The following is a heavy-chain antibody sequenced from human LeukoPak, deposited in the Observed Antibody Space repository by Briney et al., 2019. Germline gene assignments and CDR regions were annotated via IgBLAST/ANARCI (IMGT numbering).Heavy chain of an antibody. CDR3: ARDRGSGYYDSSGYSDY. CDR2: INPNSGGT. CDR1: GYTFTGYY. V-gene: IGHV1-2*02. D-gene: IGHD3-22*01. J-gene: IGHJ4*02. Sequence: ASVKVSCKASGYTFTGYYMHWVRQAPGQGLEWMGWINPNSGGTNYAQKFQGRVTMTRDTSISTAYMEQSRLRSDDTAVYYCARDRGSGYYDSSGYSDYWGQGTLVTVSS.